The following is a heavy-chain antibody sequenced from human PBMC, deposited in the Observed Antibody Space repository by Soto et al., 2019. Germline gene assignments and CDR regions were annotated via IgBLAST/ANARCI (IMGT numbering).Heavy chain of an antibody. CDR1: GGSISSGDYY. CDR2: IYYSGST. V-gene: IGHV4-30-4*01. Sequence: QVQLQESGPGLVKTSQTLSLTCTVSGGSISSGDYYWSWIRQPPGKGLEWIGYIYYSGSTYYNPSLKSRVTISVDTSKNQFSLKLSSVTAADTAVYYWARGYYYDSSGYGTSFDPWGQGTLVTVSS. D-gene: IGHD3-22*01. J-gene: IGHJ5*02. CDR3: ARGYYYDSSGYGTSFDP.